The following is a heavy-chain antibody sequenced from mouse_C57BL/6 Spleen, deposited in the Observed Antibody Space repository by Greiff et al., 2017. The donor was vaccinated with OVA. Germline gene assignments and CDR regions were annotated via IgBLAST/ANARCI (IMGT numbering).Heavy chain of an antibody. CDR1: GYAFSSYW. J-gene: IGHJ3*01. V-gene: IGHV1-80*01. CDR3: ARRESLLRFAY. Sequence: VQVVESGAELVKPGASVKISCKASGYAFSSYWMNWVKQRPGKGLEWIGQIYPGDGDTNYNGKFKGKATLTADKSSSTAYMQLSSLTSEDSAVYFCARRESLLRFAYWGQGTLVTVSA. D-gene: IGHD1-1*01. CDR2: IYPGDGDT.